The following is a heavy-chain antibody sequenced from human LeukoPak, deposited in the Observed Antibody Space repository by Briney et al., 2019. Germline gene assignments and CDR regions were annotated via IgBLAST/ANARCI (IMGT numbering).Heavy chain of an antibody. J-gene: IGHJ4*02. CDR1: GGSISSYY. D-gene: IGHD4-17*01. CDR3: AKADRPTTVTPYFDY. CDR2: IYYSGST. V-gene: IGHV4-59*01. Sequence: SETLSLTCTVSGGSISSYYWSWIRQPPGKGLEWIGYIYYSGSTNYNPSLKSRVTISVDTSKNQFSLKLSSVTAADTAVYYCAKADRPTTVTPYFDYWGQGTLVTVSS.